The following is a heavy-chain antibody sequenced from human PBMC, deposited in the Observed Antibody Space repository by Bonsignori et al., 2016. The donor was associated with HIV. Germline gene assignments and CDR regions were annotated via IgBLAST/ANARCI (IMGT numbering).Heavy chain of an antibody. CDR1: GFIVSDTY. Sequence: EVQLVESGGGLIQPGGSLRLSCAASGFIVSDTYMTWVRQAPGKGLEWVSLIYSGGTTYYADSVRGRFTLSRDNSKNTLFLQMNSLGAKDTAVYYCARVLGYDSGLDLWGQGTLVTVSS. J-gene: IGHJ5*02. V-gene: IGHV3-53*01. CDR2: IYSGGTT. D-gene: IGHD3-16*01. CDR3: ARVLGYDSGLDL.